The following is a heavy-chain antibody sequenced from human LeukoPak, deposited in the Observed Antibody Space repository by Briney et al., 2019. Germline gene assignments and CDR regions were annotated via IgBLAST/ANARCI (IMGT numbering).Heavy chain of an antibody. J-gene: IGHJ6*03. CDR2: IYYSGST. V-gene: IGHV4-59*01. CDR3: ARDQLGYSYGDYYYYMDV. CDR1: GGSISSYY. Sequence: SETLSLTCTVSGGSISSYYWSWIRQPPGKGLEWIGYIYYSGSTNYNPSLKSRVTISVDTSKNQFSLKLSSVTAADTAVYYCARDQLGYSYGDYYYYMDVWGKGTTVTVSS. D-gene: IGHD5-18*01.